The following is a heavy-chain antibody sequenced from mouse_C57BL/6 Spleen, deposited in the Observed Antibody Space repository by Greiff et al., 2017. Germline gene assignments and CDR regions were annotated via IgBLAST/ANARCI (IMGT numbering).Heavy chain of an antibody. CDR3: ARDYYDAMDY. Sequence: EVQGVESGGGLVQSGRSLRLSCATSGFTFSDFYMEWVRQAPGKGLEWIAASRNKANDYTTEYSASVKGRFIVSRDTSQSILYLQMNALRAEDTAIYYCARDYYDAMDYWGQGTSVTVSS. J-gene: IGHJ4*01. CDR1: GFTFSDFY. V-gene: IGHV7-1*01. D-gene: IGHD1-1*02. CDR2: SRNKANDYTT.